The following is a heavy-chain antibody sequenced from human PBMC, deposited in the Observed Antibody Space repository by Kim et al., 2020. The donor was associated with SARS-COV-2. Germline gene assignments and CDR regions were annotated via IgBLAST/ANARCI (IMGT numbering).Heavy chain of an antibody. Sequence: GGSLRLSCAASGFFFSSYGMYWVRQAPGKGLEWVAVISYDGSNKYYADSVQGRFTISRDNSKNTLFLQMNSLRGEDTAVYYCAKCVGATTDYYYGMDVWGQGTTVTVSS. CDR3: AKCVGATTDYYYGMDV. J-gene: IGHJ6*02. V-gene: IGHV3-30*18. CDR1: GFFFSSYG. CDR2: ISYDGSNK. D-gene: IGHD1-26*01.